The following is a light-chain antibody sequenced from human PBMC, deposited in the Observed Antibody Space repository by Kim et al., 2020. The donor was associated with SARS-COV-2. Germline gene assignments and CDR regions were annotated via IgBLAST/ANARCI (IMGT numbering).Light chain of an antibody. Sequence: SSELTQDPAVSVALGQTVRITCQGDSLRSYYASWYQQKPGQAPVLVMYGKNNRPSGIPDRFSGSNSGNTASLTITGAQAEDEGDYYCNSRDTSGNQLVFGGGTQLTVL. CDR1: SLRSYY. V-gene: IGLV3-19*01. CDR2: GKN. CDR3: NSRDTSGNQLV. J-gene: IGLJ2*01.